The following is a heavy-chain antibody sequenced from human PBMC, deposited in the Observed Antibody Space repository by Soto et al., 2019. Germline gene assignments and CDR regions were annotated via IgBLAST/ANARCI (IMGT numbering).Heavy chain of an antibody. D-gene: IGHD2-21*02. CDR2: IYPGDSDT. CDR3: ARGSGGNSAPYFQH. J-gene: IGHJ1*01. CDR1: GYSFTRYW. Sequence: GAPLKISCKCSGYSFTRYWIGWVRQIPGKGLEWMGIIYPGDSDTRYSPSFQGQVTISADKSISTAYLQWSSLKASDTAMYCCARGSGGNSAPYFQHWGQGTPVTVSS. V-gene: IGHV5-51*01.